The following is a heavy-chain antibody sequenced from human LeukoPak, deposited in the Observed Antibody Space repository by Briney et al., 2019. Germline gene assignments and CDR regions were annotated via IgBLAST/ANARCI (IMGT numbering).Heavy chain of an antibody. J-gene: IGHJ4*02. CDR2: IYYTGIS. CDR1: GGSISNYY. V-gene: IGHV4-59*12. Sequence: SETLSLTCTVSGGSISNYYWNWIRQPPGKGLEWIGFIYYTGISNYNPSLKSRVSISVDTSKNQLSLKLSSVTAADTAVYYCASTERCSTTCPLDYWGQGTLVTVSS. CDR3: ASTERCSTTCPLDY. D-gene: IGHD2-2*01.